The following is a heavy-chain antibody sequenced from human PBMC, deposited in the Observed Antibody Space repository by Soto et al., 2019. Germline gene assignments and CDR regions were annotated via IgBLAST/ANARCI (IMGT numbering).Heavy chain of an antibody. Sequence: EVQLVESGGGLVQPGGSLRLSYAASGFTFSDHYMDWVRQAPGKGLEWVGRIKNKANSYITEYAASVKGRFTISRDDSKNSLDLQMNSLKTEDTAVYYCARVRLGVTTRLFDYWGQGTLVTVSS. CDR2: IKNKANSYIT. CDR1: GFTFSDHY. J-gene: IGHJ4*02. CDR3: ARVRLGVTTRLFDY. D-gene: IGHD6-25*01. V-gene: IGHV3-72*01.